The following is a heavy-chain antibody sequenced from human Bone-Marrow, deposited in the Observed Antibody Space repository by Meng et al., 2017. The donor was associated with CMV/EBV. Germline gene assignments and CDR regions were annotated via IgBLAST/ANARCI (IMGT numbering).Heavy chain of an antibody. J-gene: IGHJ3*02. Sequence: SETLSLTCTVSGGSISSYYWSWIRQPPGKGLEWIGYIYYSGSTNYNPSLKSRVTISVDTSKNQLSLKLSSVTAADTAVYYCARVMGQVWSIAGAFDIWGQGTMVTV. CDR1: GGSISSYY. V-gene: IGHV4-59*01. CDR3: ARVMGQVWSIAGAFDI. D-gene: IGHD2-8*02. CDR2: IYYSGST.